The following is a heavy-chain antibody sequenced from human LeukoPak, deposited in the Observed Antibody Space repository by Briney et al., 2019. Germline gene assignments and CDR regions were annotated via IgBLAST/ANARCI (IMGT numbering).Heavy chain of an antibody. CDR2: INPNSGGT. V-gene: IGHV1-2*02. CDR3: ARVSSRSWYRHDAFDI. J-gene: IGHJ3*02. D-gene: IGHD6-13*01. Sequence: GSVKVYCKASGYTFTGYYMRWVRQAPGQGLERMGWINPNSGGTNYAQKFQGRVTMTRDTSISTAYMELSRLRSDDTAVYYCARVSSRSWYRHDAFDISGQGTMVTVSS. CDR1: GYTFTGYY.